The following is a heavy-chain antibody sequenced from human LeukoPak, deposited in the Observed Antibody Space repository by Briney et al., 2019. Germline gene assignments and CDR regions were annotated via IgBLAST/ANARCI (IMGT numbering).Heavy chain of an antibody. CDR3: AKDTILYYDSSVYFDY. D-gene: IGHD3-22*01. J-gene: IGHJ4*02. Sequence: GGSLRLSCAASGFTFDDYAMHWVRRAPGKGLEWVSVISWNSGSIGYADSVKGRFTISRDNAKNSLYLQMNSLRAEDTALYYCAKDTILYYDSSVYFDYWGQGTLVTVSS. V-gene: IGHV3-9*01. CDR2: ISWNSGSI. CDR1: GFTFDDYA.